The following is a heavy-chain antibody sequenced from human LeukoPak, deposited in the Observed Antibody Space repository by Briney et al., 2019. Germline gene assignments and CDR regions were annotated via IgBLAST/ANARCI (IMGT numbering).Heavy chain of an antibody. D-gene: IGHD6-13*01. J-gene: IGHJ6*02. CDR2: IYYSGST. Sequence: SETLSLTCTVSGGSISSYYWSWIRQPPGKGLEWIGYIYYSGSTNYNPSLKSRVTISVDTSKNQFSLKLSSVTAADTAVYYCARMYSSSWYGPFGYYYGMDVWGQGTTVTVS. V-gene: IGHV4-59*01. CDR3: ARMYSSSWYGPFGYYYGMDV. CDR1: GGSISSYY.